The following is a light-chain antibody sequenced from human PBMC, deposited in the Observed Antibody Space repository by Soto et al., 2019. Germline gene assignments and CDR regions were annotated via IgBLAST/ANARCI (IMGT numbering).Light chain of an antibody. CDR1: QSVSFY. V-gene: IGKV3-11*01. CDR2: DTS. Sequence: VLTQSPATLSLSPGKRATLSCRASQSVSFYLAWYQQKPGQAPRLLIYDTSKRAPGIPARFSGSGSGTDFTLTITSVEPEDFAVYYCQQRNDWPPATFGGGTKVEIK. CDR3: QQRNDWPPAT. J-gene: IGKJ4*01.